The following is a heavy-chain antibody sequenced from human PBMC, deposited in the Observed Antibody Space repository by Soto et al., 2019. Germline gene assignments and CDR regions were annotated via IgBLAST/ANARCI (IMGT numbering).Heavy chain of an antibody. CDR1: GGSISSYY. J-gene: IGHJ3*02. Sequence: QVQLQESGPGLVKPSETLSLTCTVSGGSISSYYWSWIRQPAGKGLEWIGRIYTSGSTNYNPSLKSRVTMSVDTSKNQFSLKLSSVTAADTAVYYCARDRPHYVWGSYRYTGLDAFDIWGQGTMVTVSS. CDR3: ARDRPHYVWGSYRYTGLDAFDI. CDR2: IYTSGST. D-gene: IGHD3-16*02. V-gene: IGHV4-4*07.